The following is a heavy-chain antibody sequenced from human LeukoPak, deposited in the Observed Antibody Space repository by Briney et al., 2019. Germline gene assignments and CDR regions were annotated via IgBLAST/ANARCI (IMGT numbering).Heavy chain of an antibody. J-gene: IGHJ4*02. D-gene: IGHD2-2*01. CDR2: INPSGGST. CDR1: GYTFTSYY. V-gene: IGHV1-46*01. CDR3: ARDPSSHCSSTSFVGYYFDY. Sequence: ASVKVSCKASGYTFTSYYMHWVRQAPGQGLEWMGIINPSGGSTSYAQKFQGRVTMTRDTSTSTVYMELSSLRSEDTAVYYCARDPSSHCSSTSFVGYYFDYWGQGTLVTVSS.